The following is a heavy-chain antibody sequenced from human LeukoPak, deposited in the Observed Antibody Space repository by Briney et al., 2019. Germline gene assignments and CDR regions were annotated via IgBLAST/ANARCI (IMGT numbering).Heavy chain of an antibody. Sequence: APVKSSCKTSGDTSTSDGIRCGRQAPGEGLEWIGWISAYNGNTNDAQKLQGRVTMNTDSSTSKAYVELRSMRSDDTAVYYCERDRYYDFWSGYFNYYYYMDVRGKGSTVTVSS. CDR2: ISAYNGNT. D-gene: IGHD3-3*01. CDR1: GDTSTSDG. J-gene: IGHJ6*03. V-gene: IGHV1-18*01. CDR3: ERDRYYDFWSGYFNYYYYMDV.